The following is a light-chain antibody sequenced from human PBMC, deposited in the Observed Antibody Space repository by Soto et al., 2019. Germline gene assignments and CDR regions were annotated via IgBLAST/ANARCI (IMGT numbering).Light chain of an antibody. V-gene: IGLV2-14*01. J-gene: IGLJ3*02. CDR2: EVR. CDR3: SAYTARSTLV. CDR1: MRDVGAYNL. Sequence: QSVLTQPASVSGSAGQSITISCSGTMRDVGAYNLVSWYQQHPGTAPKLIIYEVRNRPSGISSRFSSSRSGNTASLTISGLQSEDEGAYYCSAYTARSTLVFGGGTKVTVL.